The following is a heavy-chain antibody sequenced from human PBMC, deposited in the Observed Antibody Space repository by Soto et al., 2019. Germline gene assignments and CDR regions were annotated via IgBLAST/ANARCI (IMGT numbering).Heavy chain of an antibody. Sequence: ASVKVSCKASGYTFTSYAMHWVRQAPGQRLEWMGWINAGNGNTKYSQKFQGRVTITRDTSASTAYMELSSLRSEDTAVYYCARVDMVRGVIITKAYAFDIWGQGTMVTVS. V-gene: IGHV1-3*01. CDR2: INAGNGNT. CDR1: GYTFTSYA. D-gene: IGHD3-10*01. CDR3: ARVDMVRGVIITKAYAFDI. J-gene: IGHJ3*02.